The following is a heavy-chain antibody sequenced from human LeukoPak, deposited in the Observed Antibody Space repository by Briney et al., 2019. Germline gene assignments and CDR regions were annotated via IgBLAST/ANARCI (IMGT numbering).Heavy chain of an antibody. V-gene: IGHV1-69*13. CDR3: AREGASDDAFDI. CDR2: IIPIFGTA. CDR1: GGTFSSYA. J-gene: IGHJ3*02. Sequence: ASVKVSCKASGGTFSSYAISWVRQVPGQGLEWMGGIIPIFGTANYAQKFQGRVTITADESTSTAYMELSSLRSEDTAVYYCAREGASDDAFDIWGQGTMVTVSS. D-gene: IGHD1-26*01.